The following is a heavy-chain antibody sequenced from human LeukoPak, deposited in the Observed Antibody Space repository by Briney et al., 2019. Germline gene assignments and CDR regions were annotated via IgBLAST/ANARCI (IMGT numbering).Heavy chain of an antibody. CDR1: GGSFSGYY. J-gene: IGHJ4*02. CDR2: INHSGST. Sequence: SETLSLTCAVYGGSFSGYYWNWIRQSPGKGLEWIGEINHSGSTNYNPSLKSRVTISVDTSKNQFSLKLSSVTAADTAVYYCARADQSYYYDSSGYPYFDYWGQGTLVTVSS. CDR3: ARADQSYYYDSSGYPYFDY. D-gene: IGHD3-22*01. V-gene: IGHV4-34*01.